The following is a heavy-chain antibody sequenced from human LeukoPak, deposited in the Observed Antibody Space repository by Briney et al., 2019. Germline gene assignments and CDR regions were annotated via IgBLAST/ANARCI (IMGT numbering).Heavy chain of an antibody. V-gene: IGHV1-69*13. CDR3: ASKYQLLSDYYYYYMDV. D-gene: IGHD2-2*01. CDR2: IIPIFGTA. Sequence: ASVKVSCKASGGTFSSYAISWVRQAPGQGLEWMGGIIPIFGTANYAQKFQGRVTITADESTSTAYMELSSLRSEDTAVYHCASKYQLLSDYYYYYMDVWGKGTTVTVSS. CDR1: GGTFSSYA. J-gene: IGHJ6*03.